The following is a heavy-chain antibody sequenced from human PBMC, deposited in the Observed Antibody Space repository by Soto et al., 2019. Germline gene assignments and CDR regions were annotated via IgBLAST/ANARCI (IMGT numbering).Heavy chain of an antibody. CDR3: ARESVSSGRYFAY. D-gene: IGHD6-19*01. J-gene: IGHJ4*02. V-gene: IGHV4-59*01. Sequence: PSETLSLTCTVSGGSISNFYWSWIRQPPGKGLEWIGFVYNSGSTKYNPSLKSRVTISADTSKNQLSLKLSSVTAADTAVYYCARESVSSGRYFAYWGQGSLVTVSS. CDR1: GGSISNFY. CDR2: VYNSGST.